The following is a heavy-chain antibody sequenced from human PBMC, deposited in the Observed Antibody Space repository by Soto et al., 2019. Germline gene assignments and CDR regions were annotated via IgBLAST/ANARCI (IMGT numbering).Heavy chain of an antibody. CDR1: GYTFTSYY. J-gene: IGHJ5*02. CDR2: INPSGGST. CDR3: ARAGRLWFGELDDWFDP. Sequence: ASVKVSCKASGYTFTSYYMHWVRQAPGQGLEWMGIINPSGGSTSYAQKFQGRVTMTRDTSTSTVYMELSSLRSEDTAVYYCARAGRLWFGELDDWFDPWGQGTLVTVSS. D-gene: IGHD3-10*01. V-gene: IGHV1-46*03.